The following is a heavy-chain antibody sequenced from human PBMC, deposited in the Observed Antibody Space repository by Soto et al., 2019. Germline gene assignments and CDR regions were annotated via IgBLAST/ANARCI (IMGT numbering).Heavy chain of an antibody. CDR2: IIPISGTA. CDR1: GGTFSSYA. V-gene: IGHV1-69*01. D-gene: IGHD2-2*01. Sequence: QLQLVQSGAEVKKPGSSVKVSCKASGGTFSSYAISWVRQAPGQVLEWMGGIIPISGTANYAQKFQGRVTITADESTSTAYMELSSLRSEDTAVYYCARSQGSSTSLEIYYYYYYGMDVWGQGTTVTVYS. J-gene: IGHJ6*02. CDR3: ARSQGSSTSLEIYYYYYYGMDV.